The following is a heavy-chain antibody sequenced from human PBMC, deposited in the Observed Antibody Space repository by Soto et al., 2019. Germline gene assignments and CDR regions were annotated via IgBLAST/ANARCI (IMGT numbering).Heavy chain of an antibody. D-gene: IGHD7-27*01. CDR1: NGSVSSDPFY. CDR3: ARGRYCLTGRCFPNWFDS. Sequence: SETLSLTCTVSNGSVSSDPFYWAWIRQPPGQALEYIGYIYKSATTYYNPSFESRVAISVDTSKSQFSLNVTSVTAADTAVYFCARGRYCLTGRCFPNWFDSWGQGALVTVSS. V-gene: IGHV4-30-4*01. J-gene: IGHJ5*01. CDR2: IYKSATT.